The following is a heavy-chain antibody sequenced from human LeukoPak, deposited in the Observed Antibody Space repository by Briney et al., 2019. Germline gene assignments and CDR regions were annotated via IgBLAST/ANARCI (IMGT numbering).Heavy chain of an antibody. V-gene: IGHV3-21*01. CDR1: GFTFSSYA. D-gene: IGHD2-8*01. J-gene: IGHJ4*02. Sequence: GGSLRLSCAASGFTFSSYAMSWVRQAPGRGLEWVSSITSSRSSIYYADSVKGRFTISRDNAKKSLSLQMNSLRAEDTAVYYCARGGGLTAALDYWGQGTLVTVSS. CDR2: ITSSRSSI. CDR3: ARGGGLTAALDY.